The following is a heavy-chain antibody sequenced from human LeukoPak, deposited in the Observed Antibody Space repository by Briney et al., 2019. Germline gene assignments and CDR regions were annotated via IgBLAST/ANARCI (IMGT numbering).Heavy chain of an antibody. Sequence: ASVKVSCQASGYTFTSYGISWVRQAPGQGLEWMGWISACNGNTNYAQKLQGRVTMTTDTSTSTAYMELRRLRSDDTAVYYCARVGDYVWGSYRGNWFDPWGQGTLVTVSS. CDR1: GYTFTSYG. V-gene: IGHV1-18*01. D-gene: IGHD3-16*02. J-gene: IGHJ5*02. CDR2: ISACNGNT. CDR3: ARVGDYVWGSYRGNWFDP.